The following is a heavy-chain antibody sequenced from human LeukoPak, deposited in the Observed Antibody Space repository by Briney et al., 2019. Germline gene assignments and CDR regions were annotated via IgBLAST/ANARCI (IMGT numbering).Heavy chain of an antibody. Sequence: SETLSLTCAVYGGSFSGYYWSWIRQPPGKGLEWIGEINHSGSTNYNPSLKSRVTISVDTSKNQFSLKLSSVTAADTAVYYCARGAHYYDSSGYGLDYWGQGTLVTVSS. D-gene: IGHD3-22*01. CDR2: INHSGST. CDR1: GGSFSGYY. CDR3: ARGAHYYDSSGYGLDY. J-gene: IGHJ4*02. V-gene: IGHV4-34*01.